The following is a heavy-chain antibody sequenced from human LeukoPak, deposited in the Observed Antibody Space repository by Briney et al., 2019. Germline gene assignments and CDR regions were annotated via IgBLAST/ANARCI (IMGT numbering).Heavy chain of an antibody. CDR1: GGSISSSSYY. CDR3: ARTYCDFWSGYYTPFDY. D-gene: IGHD3-3*01. Sequence: SETLSLTCTVSGGSISSSSYYWGWIRQPPGEGLEWIGSIYYSGSTYYNPSLKSRVTISVDTSKNQFSLKLSSVTAADTAVYYCARTYCDFWSGYYTPFDYWGQGTLVTVSS. CDR2: IYYSGST. J-gene: IGHJ4*02. V-gene: IGHV4-39*01.